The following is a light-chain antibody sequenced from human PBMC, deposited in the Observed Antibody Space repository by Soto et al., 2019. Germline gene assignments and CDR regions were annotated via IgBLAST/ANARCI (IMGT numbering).Light chain of an antibody. Sequence: DIQMTQSHSTLSASVGDRVTITCRASQSISSWLAWYQQKPGKAPKLLIYDASRLESGVPSRFSGSGSGTEFTLTISRLQPDDFSTYYCQQYRTFGQGTKLEI. V-gene: IGKV1-5*01. CDR1: QSISSW. CDR2: DAS. J-gene: IGKJ2*01. CDR3: QQYRT.